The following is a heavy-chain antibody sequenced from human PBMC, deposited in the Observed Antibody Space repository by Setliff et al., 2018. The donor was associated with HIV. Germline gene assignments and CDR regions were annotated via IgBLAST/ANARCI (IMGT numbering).Heavy chain of an antibody. CDR3: ARSRPQISIFGLVQDY. CDR1: GDSISSYY. V-gene: IGHV4-59*01. Sequence: SETLSLTCTVSGDSISSYYWSWIRQPPGKGLEWIGYIYYSGSTNYNPSLKSRVTISVDTSKNQLSLKLSSVTAADTAVYYCARSRPQISIFGLVQDYWGQGTLVTV. CDR2: IYYSGST. D-gene: IGHD3-3*01. J-gene: IGHJ4*02.